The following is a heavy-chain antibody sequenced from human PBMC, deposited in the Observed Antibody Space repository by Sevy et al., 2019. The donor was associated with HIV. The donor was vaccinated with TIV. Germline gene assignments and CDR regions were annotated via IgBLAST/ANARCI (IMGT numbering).Heavy chain of an antibody. D-gene: IGHD1-26*01. Sequence: GGSLRLSCAASGFTFSSYGMHWVRQAPGKGLEWVAVISYDGSNKYYADSVKGRFTISSDNSKNTLYLQMNSLRAEDTAVYYCARDYVAGDYYYYGMDVWGQGTTVTVSS. CDR2: ISYDGSNK. J-gene: IGHJ6*02. V-gene: IGHV3-30*03. CDR3: ARDYVAGDYYYYGMDV. CDR1: GFTFSSYG.